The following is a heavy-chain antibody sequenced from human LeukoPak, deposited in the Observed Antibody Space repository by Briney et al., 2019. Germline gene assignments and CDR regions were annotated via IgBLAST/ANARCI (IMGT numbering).Heavy chain of an antibody. Sequence: ASVKVSCKASGYTFTSYDINWVRQATGQGLEWMGWMNPNSGNTNYAQKLQGRVTMTTDTSTSTAYMELRSLRSDDTAVYYCARDRVYCSGGSCYARTYYYYMDVWGKGTTVTVSS. CDR2: MNPNSGNT. J-gene: IGHJ6*03. V-gene: IGHV1-18*01. CDR3: ARDRVYCSGGSCYARTYYYYMDV. CDR1: GYTFTSYD. D-gene: IGHD2-15*01.